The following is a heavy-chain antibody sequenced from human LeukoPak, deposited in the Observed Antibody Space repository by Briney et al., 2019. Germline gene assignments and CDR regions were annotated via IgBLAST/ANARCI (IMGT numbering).Heavy chain of an antibody. V-gene: IGHV3-9*01. CDR2: ISWNSSSI. CDR1: GFTFDDYA. D-gene: IGHD4-17*01. J-gene: IGHJ4*02. Sequence: PGGSLRLSCAASGFTFDDYAMHWVRQTPGKGLEWVSGISWNSSSIGYADSVKGRFTISRDNAKNSLYLQMNTLRTEDTALYYCAKDIKGADYGDYDLLGPFDYWGQGTLVTVSS. CDR3: AKDIKGADYGDYDLLGPFDY.